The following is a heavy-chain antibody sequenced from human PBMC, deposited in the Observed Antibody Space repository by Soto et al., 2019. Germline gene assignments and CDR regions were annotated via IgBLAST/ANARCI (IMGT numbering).Heavy chain of an antibody. V-gene: IGHV4-59*01. D-gene: IGHD6-13*01. CDR3: ARDVSHHGVSSNYYYYGMDV. CDR1: GGSISSYY. CDR2: IYYSGST. J-gene: IGHJ6*02. Sequence: SETLSLTCTVSGGSISSYYWSWIRQPPGKGLEWIGYIYYSGSTNYNPSLKSRVTISVDTSKNQFSLKLSSVTAADTAVYYCARDVSHHGVSSNYYYYGMDVWGQGTTVTVSS.